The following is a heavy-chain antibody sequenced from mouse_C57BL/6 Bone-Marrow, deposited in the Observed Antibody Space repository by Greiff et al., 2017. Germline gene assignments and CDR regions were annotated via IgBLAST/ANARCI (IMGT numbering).Heavy chain of an antibody. D-gene: IGHD1-1*01. Sequence: LQPGAELVMPGASVKLSCKASGYTFTSYWMHWVKQRPGQGLEWIGEIDPSDSYTNYNQKFKGKSTLTVDKSSSTAYMQLSSLTSEDSAVYYCARDRYYGSSWFAYWGQGTLVTVSA. CDR1: GYTFTSYW. V-gene: IGHV1-69*01. CDR2: IDPSDSYT. J-gene: IGHJ3*01. CDR3: ARDRYYGSSWFAY.